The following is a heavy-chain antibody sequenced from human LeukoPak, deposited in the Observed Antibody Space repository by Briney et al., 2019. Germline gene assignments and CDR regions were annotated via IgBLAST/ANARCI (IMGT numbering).Heavy chain of an antibody. CDR1: GGSISSGGYS. D-gene: IGHD3-10*01. V-gene: IGHV4-30-2*01. J-gene: IGHJ5*02. CDR2: IHHSGST. CDR3: ARVWEITMGDSWFDP. Sequence: SGTLSLTCAVSGGSISSGGYSWSWIRQPPGKGLEWIGYIHHSGSTYYNPSLKSRVTISVDRSKNQFSLKLSSVTAADTAVYYCARVWEITMGDSWFDPWGQGTLVTVSS.